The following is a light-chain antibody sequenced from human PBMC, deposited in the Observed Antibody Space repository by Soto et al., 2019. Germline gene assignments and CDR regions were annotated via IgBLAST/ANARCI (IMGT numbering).Light chain of an antibody. CDR1: QSISGT. CDR3: QQYNNWPWT. Sequence: EIVMPQSPATLSVSPGGRATLSCRASQSISGTLAWYQQKPGQAPRLLIYGASTMATSFPARFSGSGSGPDFNLTISSLQSEDLAVYYCQQYNNWPWTFGKGNKVES. V-gene: IGKV3-15*01. J-gene: IGKJ1*01. CDR2: GAS.